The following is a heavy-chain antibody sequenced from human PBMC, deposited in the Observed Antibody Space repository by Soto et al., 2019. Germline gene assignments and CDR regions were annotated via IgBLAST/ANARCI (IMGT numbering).Heavy chain of an antibody. CDR2: ISHSGST. V-gene: IGHV4-31*03. CDR3: AREYTYGSNFFDC. CDR1: GGSISCGAYS. J-gene: IGHJ4*02. D-gene: IGHD5-18*01. Sequence: SETLSLTCTVSGGSISCGAYSWSWIRQHPGKGLEWIGYISHSGSTYYNPSLKSRVIISVDTSKNQFSLSLTSVTGADTAVYYCAREYTYGSNFFDCWGQGALVTVSS.